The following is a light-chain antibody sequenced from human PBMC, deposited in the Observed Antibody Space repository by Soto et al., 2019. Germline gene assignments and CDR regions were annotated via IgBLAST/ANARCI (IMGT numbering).Light chain of an antibody. CDR3: QQANSLPLT. V-gene: IGKV1-12*01. CDR1: QGISSW. J-gene: IGKJ4*01. CDR2: AAP. Sequence: DIQMTQSPSSVTASVGDRVTITCRASQGISSWLAWYQQKPGKALKLLIYAAPSLQSAVPSRFSGSGSWTDFTLTFSSLQPEDLATCYCQQANSLPLTFGGGTKVEVK.